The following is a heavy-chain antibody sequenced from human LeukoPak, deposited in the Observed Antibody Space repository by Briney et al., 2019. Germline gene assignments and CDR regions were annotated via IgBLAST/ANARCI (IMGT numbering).Heavy chain of an antibody. J-gene: IGHJ6*03. CDR1: GGSFSGYY. D-gene: IGHD2-21*01. CDR3: ARDFIRGYYYYMDV. CDR2: INHSGST. V-gene: IGHV4-34*01. Sequence: PSETLSLTCAVYGGSFSGYYWSWIRQPPGKGLEWIGEINHSGSTNYNPSLKSRVTISVDTSKNQFSLKLSSVTAADTAVYYCARDFIRGYYYYMDVWGKGTTVTVSS.